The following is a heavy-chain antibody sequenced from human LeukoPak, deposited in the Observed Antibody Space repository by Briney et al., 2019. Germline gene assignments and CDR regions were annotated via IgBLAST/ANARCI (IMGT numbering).Heavy chain of an antibody. Sequence: ASVKVSCKASGYTFTGYYMHWVRQAPGQGLEWMGWINPNSGGTNYAQKFQGRVTMTRDTSISTAYMELSRLRSDDTAVYYCVRDHRGSGSYFNQYYYFYYMDVWGKGTTVTISS. CDR1: GYTFTGYY. V-gene: IGHV1-2*02. J-gene: IGHJ6*03. CDR2: INPNSGGT. CDR3: VRDHRGSGSYFNQYYYFYYMDV. D-gene: IGHD3-10*01.